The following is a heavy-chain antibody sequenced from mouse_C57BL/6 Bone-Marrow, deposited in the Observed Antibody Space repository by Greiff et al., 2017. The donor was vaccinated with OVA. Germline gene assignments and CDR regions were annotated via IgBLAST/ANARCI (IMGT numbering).Heavy chain of an antibody. J-gene: IGHJ3*01. CDR2: IYPGSGST. V-gene: IGHV1-55*01. CDR1: GYTFTSYW. Sequence: QVQLQQPGAELVKPGASVKMSCKASGYTFTSYWITWVKQRPGQGLEWIGDIYPGSGSTNYNEKFKSKATLTVDTSSSTAYMQLSSLTSEYSAVYYCARSLIYYYGSSSSGFAYWGQGTLVTVSA. D-gene: IGHD1-1*01. CDR3: ARSLIYYYGSSSSGFAY.